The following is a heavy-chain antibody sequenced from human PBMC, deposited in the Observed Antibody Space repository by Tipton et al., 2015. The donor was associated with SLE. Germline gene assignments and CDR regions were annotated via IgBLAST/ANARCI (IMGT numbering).Heavy chain of an antibody. CDR1: GFTFSSYG. V-gene: IGHV3-33*01. D-gene: IGHD2-15*01. CDR2: IRYDGSNK. CDR3: ARWGKLLRVAPYWYFDL. Sequence: SLRLSCAASGFTFSSYGMHWVRQAPGKGLEWVAFIRYDGSNKYYADSVKGRFTISRDNSKNTLYLQMNSLRAEDTAVYYCARWGKLLRVAPYWYFDLWGRGTLVTVSS. J-gene: IGHJ2*01.